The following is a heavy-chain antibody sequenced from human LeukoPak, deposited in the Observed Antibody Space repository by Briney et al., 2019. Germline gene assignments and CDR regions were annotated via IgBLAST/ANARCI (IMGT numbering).Heavy chain of an antibody. CDR2: IRQDGSEK. J-gene: IGHJ4*01. D-gene: IGHD6-13*01. CDR1: GFIFSDYW. V-gene: IGHV3-7*01. Sequence: PGGSLRLSCAASGFIFSDYWVNCVRQAPGKGLEWVASIRQDGSEKTYVDSVKRRFTISRDNTKNSLYLQMSSLTAADTAVYYCARDGTAAGLYFDLWGQGTLVTVSS. CDR3: ARDGTAAGLYFDL.